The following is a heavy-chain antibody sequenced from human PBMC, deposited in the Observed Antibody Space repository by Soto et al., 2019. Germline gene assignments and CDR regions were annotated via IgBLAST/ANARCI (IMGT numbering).Heavy chain of an antibody. Sequence: QTLSLICASSGDSVSSNTAAWNWIRSSPSRGLEWLGRTYYRSNWRHDYAVSVKSRITVNPDTSKNHFSLQLNSVTPDDTAVYYCARGVAGSGFDLWGQGTLVTVYS. V-gene: IGHV6-1*01. J-gene: IGHJ4*02. CDR1: GDSVSSNTAA. CDR3: ARGVAGSGFDL. CDR2: TYYRSNWRH. D-gene: IGHD6-19*01.